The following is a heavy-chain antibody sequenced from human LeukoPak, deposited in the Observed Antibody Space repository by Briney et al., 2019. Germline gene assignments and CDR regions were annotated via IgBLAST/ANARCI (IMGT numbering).Heavy chain of an antibody. J-gene: IGHJ5*02. Sequence: GASVKVSCKASSYTFTNYAFTWVRQAPGQGLEWMGWINAYNGNTNYAQKLQGRVTMTTDTSTSTAYMELRSLRSDDTAVYYCARGLEWLTRRHTWFDPWGQGTLVTVSS. D-gene: IGHD3-3*01. CDR1: SYTFTNYA. CDR2: INAYNGNT. V-gene: IGHV1-18*01. CDR3: ARGLEWLTRRHTWFDP.